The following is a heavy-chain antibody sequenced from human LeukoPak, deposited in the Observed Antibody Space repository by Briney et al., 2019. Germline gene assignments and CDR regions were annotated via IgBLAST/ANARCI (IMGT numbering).Heavy chain of an antibody. CDR2: ITPFNGNT. V-gene: IGHV1-45*02. Sequence: GSSVKVSCKASGYTFTYRYLHWVRQAPGQALEWMGWITPFNGNTNYAQKFQDRVTITRDRSMSTAYMELSSLRSEDTAMYYCARWEDSAAGGFDIWGQGTMVTVSS. CDR1: GYTFTYRY. D-gene: IGHD6-13*01. CDR3: ARWEDSAAGGFDI. J-gene: IGHJ3*02.